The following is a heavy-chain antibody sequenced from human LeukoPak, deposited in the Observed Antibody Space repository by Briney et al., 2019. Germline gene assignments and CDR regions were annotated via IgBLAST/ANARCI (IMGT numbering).Heavy chain of an antibody. CDR2: ISYDGSNK. J-gene: IGHJ4*02. D-gene: IGHD3-3*01. CDR1: GFTFSSYA. CDR3: ARGGIRFLEWLLSLC. V-gene: IGHV3-30-3*01. Sequence: PGGSLRLSCAASGFTFSSYAMHWVRQAPGKGLEWVAVISYDGSNKYYADSVKGRFTISRDNAKNSLYLQMNSLRAEDTAVYYCARGGIRFLEWLLSLCWGQGTLVTVSS.